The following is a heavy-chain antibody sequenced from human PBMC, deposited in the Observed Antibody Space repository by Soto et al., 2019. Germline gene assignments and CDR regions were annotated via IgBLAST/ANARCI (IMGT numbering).Heavy chain of an antibody. Sequence: EVQLVESGGGLVQPGGSLRLSCAASGFTFSSYSMNWVRQAPGKGLEWVSYISSSSSTIYYADSVKGRFTISRDNAKNSLYLQMNSLRDEDTAVYYWARVLDYYDSSGYVDYWGQGTLVTVSS. J-gene: IGHJ4*02. CDR2: ISSSSSTI. D-gene: IGHD3-22*01. V-gene: IGHV3-48*02. CDR3: ARVLDYYDSSGYVDY. CDR1: GFTFSSYS.